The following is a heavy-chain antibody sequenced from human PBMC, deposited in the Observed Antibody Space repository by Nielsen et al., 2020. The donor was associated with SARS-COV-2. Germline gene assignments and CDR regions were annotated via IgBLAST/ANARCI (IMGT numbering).Heavy chain of an antibody. J-gene: IGHJ6*01. D-gene: IGHD1-14*01. CDR3: VRHEGGTTMDA. CDR2: IPYIGST. V-gene: IGHV4-59*13. CDR1: GGSISGNY. Sequence: SETLSLTCTASGGSISGNYWSWIRQPPGRGLEWIGYIPYIGSTFYSASLKNRVTISLDTSKNQLSLNLNSMTSADTAVYYCVRHEGGTTMDAWGPGTMVTVSS.